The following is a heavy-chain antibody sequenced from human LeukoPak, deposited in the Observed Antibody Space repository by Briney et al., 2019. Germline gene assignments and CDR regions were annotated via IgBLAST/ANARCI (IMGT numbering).Heavy chain of an antibody. CDR1: GFTFSSYG. CDR2: ISYDGSNK. Sequence: PGRSLRLSCAASGFTFSSYGMHWVRQAPGKGLEWVAVISYDGSNKYYADSVKGRFTISRDNSKNTLYLQMNSLRAEDTAVYYCAKEGSIFGVVTRPYYFDYWGQGTLVTVSS. CDR3: AKEGSIFGVVTRPYYFDY. V-gene: IGHV3-30*18. J-gene: IGHJ4*02. D-gene: IGHD3-3*01.